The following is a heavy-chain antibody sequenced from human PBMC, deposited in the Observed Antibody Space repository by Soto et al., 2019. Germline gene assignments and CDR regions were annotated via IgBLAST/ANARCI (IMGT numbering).Heavy chain of an antibody. Sequence: PGGSLRLSCAASGVTFSSYGMHWVRQAPGKGLEWVAVISYDGSNKYYADSVKGRFTISRDNSKNTLYLQMNSLRVEDTAVYYCAKDRRVRADLYYFDCWGQGTLVTVSS. CDR1: GVTFSSYG. CDR2: ISYDGSNK. CDR3: AKDRRVRADLYYFDC. D-gene: IGHD3-10*01. J-gene: IGHJ4*02. V-gene: IGHV3-30*18.